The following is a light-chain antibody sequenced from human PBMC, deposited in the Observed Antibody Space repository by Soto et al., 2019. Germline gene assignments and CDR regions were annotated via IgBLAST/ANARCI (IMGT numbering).Light chain of an antibody. Sequence: QSVLTQPPSASGTPGQRVTISCSGSSSNIGSNTVNWYQQLPGTAPKLLIYSNNQRPSGVPDRFSGSKSGTSASLAISGLQSEAEAYYYCAAWDDSLNGLVVFGGGTKLTVL. CDR2: SNN. V-gene: IGLV1-44*01. J-gene: IGLJ2*01. CDR3: AAWDDSLNGLVV. CDR1: SSNIGSNT.